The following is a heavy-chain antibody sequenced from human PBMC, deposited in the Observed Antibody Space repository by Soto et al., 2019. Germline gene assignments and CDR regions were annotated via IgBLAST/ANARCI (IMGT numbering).Heavy chain of an antibody. CDR2: ISKDSGRAT. V-gene: IGHV3-15*01. CDR1: GFIFRDWF. CDR3: TTEFDYYDSSGYYYATDY. Sequence: PGGSLRLSCAASGFIFRDWFMSWIRQAPGKGLEWISYISKDSGRATRYAAPVKGRFTISRDDSKDTLYLQMNSLKTEDTAVYNYTTEFDYYDSSGYYYATDYWGQGALVTVSS. J-gene: IGHJ4*02. D-gene: IGHD3-22*01.